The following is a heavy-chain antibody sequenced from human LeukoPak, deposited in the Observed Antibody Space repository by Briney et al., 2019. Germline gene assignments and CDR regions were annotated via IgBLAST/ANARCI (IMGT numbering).Heavy chain of an antibody. CDR3: VKSSSLWFDP. V-gene: IGHV3-64D*06. CDR1: GFTFSSYA. J-gene: IGHJ5*02. CDR2: ISSNGGST. Sequence: GGSLRLSCSASGFTFSSYAMHWVRQAPGKGLEYVSAISSNGGSTYYADSVKGRFTISRDNSKNTLYLQMSSLRAKDTAVYYCVKSSSLWFDPWGQGTLVTVSS. D-gene: IGHD6-6*01.